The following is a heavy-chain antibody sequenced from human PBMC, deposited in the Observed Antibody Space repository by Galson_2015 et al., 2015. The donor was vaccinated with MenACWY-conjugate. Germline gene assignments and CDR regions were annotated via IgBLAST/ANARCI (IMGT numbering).Heavy chain of an antibody. Sequence: LRLSCAASGFTFTSYSMNWVRQAPGKGLEWVSSISRSSSYIYYADSVKGRFTISRDNAKNSLYLQMNSLKAEDTAVYYCARAPYYYDSIAAFDIWGQGTMVTVSS. CDR2: ISRSSSYI. J-gene: IGHJ3*02. CDR1: GFTFTSYS. CDR3: ARAPYYYDSIAAFDI. V-gene: IGHV3-21*01. D-gene: IGHD3-22*01.